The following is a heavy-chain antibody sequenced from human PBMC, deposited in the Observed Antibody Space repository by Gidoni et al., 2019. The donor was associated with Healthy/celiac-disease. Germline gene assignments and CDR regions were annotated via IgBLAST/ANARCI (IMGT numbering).Heavy chain of an antibody. Sequence: QVQLVESGGGVVQPGRSLRLSCAASGFTFSSYGMHWVRQAPGKGLEWVAVIWYDGSNKYYADSVKGRFTISRDNSKNTLYLQMNSLRAEDTAVYYCARDRSATVYYFDYWGQGTLVTVSS. CDR1: GFTFSSYG. V-gene: IGHV3-33*01. CDR2: IWYDGSNK. J-gene: IGHJ4*02. D-gene: IGHD4-17*01. CDR3: ARDRSATVYYFDY.